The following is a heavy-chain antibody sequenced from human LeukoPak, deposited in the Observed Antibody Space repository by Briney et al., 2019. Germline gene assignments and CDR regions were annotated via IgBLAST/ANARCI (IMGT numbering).Heavy chain of an antibody. J-gene: IGHJ3*02. CDR1: GGTFSSYA. CDR2: IIPIFGTA. CDR3: ARVKIPLLKVVVAAPGAFDI. D-gene: IGHD2-15*01. Sequence: SVKVSCKASGGTFSSYAISWVRQAPGQGLEWMGGIIPIFGTANYAQKFQGRVTITADESTSTAYMELSSLRSEDTAVYYCARVKIPLLKVVVAAPGAFDIWGQGTMVTVSS. V-gene: IGHV1-69*13.